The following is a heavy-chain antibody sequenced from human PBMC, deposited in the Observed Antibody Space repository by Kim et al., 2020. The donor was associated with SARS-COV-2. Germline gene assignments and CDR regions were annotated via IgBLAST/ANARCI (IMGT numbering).Heavy chain of an antibody. CDR3: ARRGYSTWYFDL. Sequence: SCNPSLKSRVTISVDTSRNQVSLKLSSVTAADTAVYYCARRGYSTWYFDLWGRGTLVTVSS. J-gene: IGHJ2*01. D-gene: IGHD6-13*01. V-gene: IGHV4-39*01.